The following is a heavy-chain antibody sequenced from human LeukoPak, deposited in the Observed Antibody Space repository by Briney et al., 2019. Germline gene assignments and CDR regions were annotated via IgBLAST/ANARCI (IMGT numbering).Heavy chain of an antibody. V-gene: IGHV3-23*01. J-gene: IGHJ2*01. CDR3: AKDPMTTLTTGWYFDV. CDR2: IGGSGSNT. CDR1: GFTFSSYA. D-gene: IGHD4-17*01. Sequence: GGSLRPSCAASGFTFSSYAITWVRQAPGKGLEWVSSIGGSGSNTFYADSVKGRFTISRDNPRNTLFLQMNSLRAEDTAIYYCAKDPMTTLTTGWYFDVWGRGTLVTVSS.